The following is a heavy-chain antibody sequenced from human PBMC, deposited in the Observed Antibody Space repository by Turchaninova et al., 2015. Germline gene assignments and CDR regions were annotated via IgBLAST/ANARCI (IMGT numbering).Heavy chain of an antibody. D-gene: IGHD3-10*01. V-gene: IGHV1-46*01. Sequence: QVQLVQSGAELQKPGASVMLSCETSGFTFTIYYIQWVRLAPGQGLAWIGIINPGGGTKSYEPQLQGRVTMTRDTSTSTVHMELGSLRYEDTAVYYCARVGGSGLDSYYMDIWGKGTTVAVSS. CDR2: INPGGGTK. CDR3: ARVGGSGLDSYYMDI. CDR1: GFTFTIYY. J-gene: IGHJ6*03.